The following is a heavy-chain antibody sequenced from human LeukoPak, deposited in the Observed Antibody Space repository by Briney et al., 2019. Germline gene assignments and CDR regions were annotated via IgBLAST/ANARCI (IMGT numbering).Heavy chain of an antibody. CDR2: IYYSGST. V-gene: IGHV4-59*01. D-gene: IGHD2-15*01. J-gene: IGHJ4*02. Sequence: SETLSLTCTVSGGSISSYYWNWIRQPPGKGLEWIGYIYYSGSTNYNPSLKSRVTISVDTSKNQFSLKLSSVTAADTAVYYCASHGPYCSGGSCFDYWGQGTLVTVSS. CDR1: GGSISSYY. CDR3: ASHGPYCSGGSCFDY.